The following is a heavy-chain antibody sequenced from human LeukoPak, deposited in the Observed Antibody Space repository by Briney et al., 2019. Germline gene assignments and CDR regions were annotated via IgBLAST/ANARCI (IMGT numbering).Heavy chain of an antibody. CDR3: ARDKPYYYGSGSYSFDY. CDR1: GFTFSSYS. V-gene: IGHV3-21*01. CDR2: ISSSSSYI. D-gene: IGHD3-10*01. Sequence: GGSLRLSCAASGFTFSSYSMNWVRQAPGKGLEWVSSISSSSSYIYYADSVKGRFTISRDNAKNSLYLQMNSLRAEDTAVYYCARDKPYYYGSGSYSFDYWGQGTLVTVSS. J-gene: IGHJ4*02.